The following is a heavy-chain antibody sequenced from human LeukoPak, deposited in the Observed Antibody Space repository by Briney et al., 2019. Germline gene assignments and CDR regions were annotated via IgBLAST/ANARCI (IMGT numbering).Heavy chain of an antibody. V-gene: IGHV3-21*01. CDR2: ISSSSSYI. J-gene: IGHJ4*02. Sequence: GGSLRLSCAASGFTFSNYSMNWVRQAPGKGLEWVSSISSSSSYIYYADSVEGRFTISRDNAKNSLYLQMNSLRAEDTAVYYCAREDTMVRGVFDYWGQGTLVTVSS. CDR1: GFTFSNYS. CDR3: AREDTMVRGVFDY. D-gene: IGHD3-10*01.